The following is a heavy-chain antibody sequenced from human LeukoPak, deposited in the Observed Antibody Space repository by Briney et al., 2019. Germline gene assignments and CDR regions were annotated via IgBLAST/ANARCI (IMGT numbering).Heavy chain of an antibody. Sequence: SETLSLTCTVSGGSISGYYWSWVRQPAGKGREWMGRIYISGSTNYNPSPRSRVSISLEESKNQFSLILNCMTAADTTGVCCAGGPDYSDSRGYFKYGGQGTLVSVSS. J-gene: IGHJ4*02. D-gene: IGHD3-22*01. CDR2: IYISGST. CDR1: GGSISGYY. V-gene: IGHV4-4*07. CDR3: AGGPDYSDSRGYFKY.